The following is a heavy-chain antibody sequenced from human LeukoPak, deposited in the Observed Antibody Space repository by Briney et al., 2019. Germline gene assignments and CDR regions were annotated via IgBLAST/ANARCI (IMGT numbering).Heavy chain of an antibody. CDR2: ISGSGGST. D-gene: IGHD2-2*01. Sequence: GGSLRLSCAASGFTFSSYAMSWVRQAPGKGLEWVSAISGSGGSTYYADSVKGRFTISRDNSKNTLYLQMNSLRAEDTAVYYCAKGGIVVPAAIRGPRHYFDYWGQGTLVTVSS. CDR1: GFTFSSYA. CDR3: AKGGIVVPAAIRGPRHYFDY. J-gene: IGHJ4*02. V-gene: IGHV3-23*01.